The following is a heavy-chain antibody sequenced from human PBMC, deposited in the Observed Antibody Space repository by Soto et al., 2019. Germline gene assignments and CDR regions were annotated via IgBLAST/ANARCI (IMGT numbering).Heavy chain of an antibody. J-gene: IGHJ4*02. D-gene: IGHD5-12*01. CDR2: IYNSGST. Sequence: SETLSLTCNVSGGSINVYYRSWIRQPPGKGLEWVGYIYNSGSTNYNPSLKSRVTISVDTSKNQFSLKLSSVTSADTAVYYCARGHRDGYRSGRLDSWGRGTLVTVSS. CDR1: GGSINVYY. V-gene: IGHV4-59*01. CDR3: ARGHRDGYRSGRLDS.